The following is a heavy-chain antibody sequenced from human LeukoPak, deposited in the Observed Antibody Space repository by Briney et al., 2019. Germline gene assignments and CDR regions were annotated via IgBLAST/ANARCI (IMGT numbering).Heavy chain of an antibody. CDR2: MYYGGSP. CDR3: VTGRYSYGWYDH. D-gene: IGHD1-26*01. J-gene: IGHJ5*02. Sequence: SETLSLTCTVSGGSISSFYWGWIRQPPGKGLEWIGYMYYGGSPNYNPSLKSRVITSLDTSKKQSSLKLNSVTTADTAVYYCVTGRYSYGWYDHWGQRILVIVSS. V-gene: IGHV4-59*13. CDR1: GGSISSFY.